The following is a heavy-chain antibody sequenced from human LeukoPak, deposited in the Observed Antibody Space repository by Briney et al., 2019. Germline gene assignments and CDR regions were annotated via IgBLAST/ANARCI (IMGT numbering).Heavy chain of an antibody. Sequence: GASVKVSCKASGYTFTGYYMHWVRQAPGQGLEWMGWINPNSGGTNYAQKFQGRVTMTRDTSISTAYMELSRLRSDDTAVYYCARDPFDSSGYDAFDIWGQGTMVTVSS. V-gene: IGHV1-2*02. CDR3: ARDPFDSSGYDAFDI. D-gene: IGHD3-22*01. J-gene: IGHJ3*02. CDR1: GYTFTGYY. CDR2: INPNSGGT.